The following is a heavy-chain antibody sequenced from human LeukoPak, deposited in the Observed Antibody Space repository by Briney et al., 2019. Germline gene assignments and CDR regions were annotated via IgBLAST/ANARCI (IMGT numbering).Heavy chain of an antibody. D-gene: IGHD7-27*01. CDR3: AKDLGPGPWHFFDY. CDR2: ISASPGST. J-gene: IGHJ4*02. CDR1: GYSFTSYW. Sequence: SGESLKISCKGSGYSFTSYWIGWVRQAPGKGLEWVSSISASPGSTYYANSVKGRFAISRDNSKNTLFLQMSSLRAEDTAVYYCAKDLGPGPWHFFDYWGQGTLVTVSS. V-gene: IGHV3-23*01.